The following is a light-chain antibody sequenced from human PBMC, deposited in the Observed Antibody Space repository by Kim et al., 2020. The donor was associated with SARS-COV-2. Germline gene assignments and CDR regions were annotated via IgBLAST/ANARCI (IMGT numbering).Light chain of an antibody. CDR3: QVWDSSSDHRV. J-gene: IGLJ3*02. V-gene: IGLV3-21*04. CDR2: YDS. Sequence: AQGKTAKITCGGNNIGSKSVHWYQQKPGQAPVLVMYYDSDRPSGIPERFFGSNSGNTATLTISRVEAGHEADYYCQVWDSSSDHRVFGGRTQLSVL. CDR1: NIGSKS.